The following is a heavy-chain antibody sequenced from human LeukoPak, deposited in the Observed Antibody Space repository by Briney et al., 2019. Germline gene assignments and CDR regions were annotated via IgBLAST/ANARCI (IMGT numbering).Heavy chain of an antibody. CDR2: TNYDGSDR. Sequence: GGSLTLPCAPSGSTFRKYAMHWVRQAPGKGREWVTFTNYDGSDRFYAHSVKGRFTYSRDKPKNTLYLQMNSLRTEDTAVYYCAKDLPDRYSLEYWGQGTMVTVPS. CDR3: AKDLPDRYSLEY. V-gene: IGHV3-30*02. CDR1: GSTFRKYA. J-gene: IGHJ4*02. D-gene: IGHD2-15*01.